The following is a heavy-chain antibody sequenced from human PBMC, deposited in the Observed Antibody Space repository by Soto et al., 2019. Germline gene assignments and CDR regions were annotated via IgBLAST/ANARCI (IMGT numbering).Heavy chain of an antibody. CDR1: GGTFNNYV. D-gene: IGHD2-2*01. Sequence: QVQLVQSGAEVKKPGSSVKVSCKASGGTFNNYVVNWVRQAPGQGLEWMGGILPIFATANYAQKFQGRVTISADKATSTAYMALTSLRSEDTAVYYCAGRCDSTTCLGHFDYWGQGTLVTVGS. CDR3: AGRCDSTTCLGHFDY. V-gene: IGHV1-69*06. CDR2: ILPIFATA. J-gene: IGHJ4*02.